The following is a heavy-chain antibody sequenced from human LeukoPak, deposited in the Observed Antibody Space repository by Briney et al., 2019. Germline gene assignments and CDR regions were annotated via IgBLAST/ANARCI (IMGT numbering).Heavy chain of an antibody. CDR3: ARVGDRSGWYFFDF. V-gene: IGHV3-23*01. D-gene: IGHD6-19*01. J-gene: IGHJ4*02. CDR1: GFTFSSYA. Sequence: GGSLRLSCAASGFTFSSYAMSWVRQAPGKGLEWVSAIVGSGGSTYYADSVKGRFTISRDNSKNTLYLQMNSLRAEDTAVYYCARVGDRSGWYFFDFWGQGHLVTVSA. CDR2: IVGSGGST.